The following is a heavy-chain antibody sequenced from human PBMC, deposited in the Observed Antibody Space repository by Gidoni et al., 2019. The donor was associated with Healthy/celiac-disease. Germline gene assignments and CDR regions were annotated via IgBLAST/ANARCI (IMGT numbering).Heavy chain of an antibody. J-gene: IGHJ4*02. CDR3: ARQDHQWLVPYYFDY. CDR1: GGSISSSSYY. CDR2: IYYSGST. V-gene: IGHV4-39*01. Sequence: QLQLQESGPGLVKPSETLSLTCPGAGGSISSSSYYWGWIRQPPGKGREWLGSIYYSGSTYYNPSLKSRVTISVDTSKNQFSLKLSAVTAADTAVYYCARQDHQWLVPYYFDYWGQGTLVTVSS. D-gene: IGHD6-19*01.